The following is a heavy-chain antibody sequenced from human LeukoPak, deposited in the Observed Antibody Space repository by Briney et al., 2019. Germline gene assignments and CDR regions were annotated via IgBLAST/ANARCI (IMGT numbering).Heavy chain of an antibody. Sequence: GGSLRLSCAASGVTFSSYSMNWVRQAPGKGLEWVSSISSSSSYIYYADSVKGRFTISRDNAKNSLYLQMNSLRAEDTAVYYCARDRYSPYSSGWDLFDYWGQGTLVTVSS. D-gene: IGHD6-19*01. CDR1: GVTFSSYS. J-gene: IGHJ4*02. V-gene: IGHV3-21*01. CDR2: ISSSSSYI. CDR3: ARDRYSPYSSGWDLFDY.